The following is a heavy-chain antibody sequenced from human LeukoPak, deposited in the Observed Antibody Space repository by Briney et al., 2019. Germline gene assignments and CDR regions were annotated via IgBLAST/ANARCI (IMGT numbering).Heavy chain of an antibody. Sequence: GGSLRLSCAASGFTFSGSAMHWVRQASGKGLEWIGRIRSKVNNYATAYAASLKGRFTISRDDSKNTAYLQMNRLKIEDTAVYYCAPVAVDGNWFDPWGQGTLVTVSS. J-gene: IGHJ5*02. CDR1: GFTFSGSA. D-gene: IGHD2-15*01. CDR2: IRSKVNNYAT. CDR3: APVAVDGNWFDP. V-gene: IGHV3-73*01.